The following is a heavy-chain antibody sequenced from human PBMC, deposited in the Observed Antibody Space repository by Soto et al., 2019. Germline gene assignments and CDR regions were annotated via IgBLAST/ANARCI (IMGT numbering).Heavy chain of an antibody. CDR1: GFTFSSYG. V-gene: IGHV3-33*01. CDR3: ARGGLAVAGEYYFDC. D-gene: IGHD6-19*01. Sequence: QVQLVESGGGVVQPGRSLRLSCAASGFTFSSYGMHWVRQAPGKGLEWVAVIWYDGSNKYYADSVKGRFTISRDNSKNTLYLQMNSLRAEDTAVYYWARGGLAVAGEYYFDCWGQGTLVTVSS. J-gene: IGHJ4*02. CDR2: IWYDGSNK.